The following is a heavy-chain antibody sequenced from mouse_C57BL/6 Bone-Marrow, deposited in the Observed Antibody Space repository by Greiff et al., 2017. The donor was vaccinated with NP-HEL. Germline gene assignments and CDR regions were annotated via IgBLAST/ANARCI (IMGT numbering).Heavy chain of an antibody. CDR2: ISSGGDYI. V-gene: IGHV5-9-1*02. CDR3: TRDRPGVYDGYYTYYAMDY. Sequence: EVKLQESGEGLVKPGGSLKLSCAASGFTFSSYAMSWVRQTPEKRLEWVAYISSGGDYIYYADTVKGRFTISRDNARNTLYLQMSSLKSEDTAMYYCTRDRPGVYDGYYTYYAMDYWGQGTSVTVSS. D-gene: IGHD2-3*01. J-gene: IGHJ4*01. CDR1: GFTFSSYA.